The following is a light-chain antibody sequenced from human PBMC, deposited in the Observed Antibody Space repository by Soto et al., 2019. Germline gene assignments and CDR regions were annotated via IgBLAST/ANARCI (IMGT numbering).Light chain of an antibody. CDR1: QSVSSY. CDR3: QQYGSSPRT. Sequence: EVVVTQSPATLSVSPGERATLSCRASQSVSSYLAWYQQKPGQAPRLLIYDASNRATGIPARFSGSGSGTDFTLTISSLEPEDFAVYYCQQYGSSPRTFGQGTKVDIK. J-gene: IGKJ1*01. CDR2: DAS. V-gene: IGKV3-11*01.